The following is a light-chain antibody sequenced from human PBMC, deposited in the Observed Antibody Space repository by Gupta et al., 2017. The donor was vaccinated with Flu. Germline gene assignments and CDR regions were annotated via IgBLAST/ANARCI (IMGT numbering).Light chain of an antibody. CDR3: MQALQTPRYT. CDR1: QSHLHSTGYNY. J-gene: IGKJ2*01. CDR2: LGA. V-gene: IGKV2-28*01. Sequence: DIVMTQSTLSLPVTPGEPDSISCRSSQSHLHSTGYNYLDWYLQKPGQSPQRLIYLGANRASGVTARFSGSGACTDFTLKISRGEAEDVGVYYCMQALQTPRYTFGQGTKLEIK.